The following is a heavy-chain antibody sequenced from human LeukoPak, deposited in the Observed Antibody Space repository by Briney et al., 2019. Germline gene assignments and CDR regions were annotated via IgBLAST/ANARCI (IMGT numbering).Heavy chain of an antibody. CDR2: SIPIFGTA. D-gene: IGHD5-18*01. Sequence: GAAVKVSCKASGGTFSSYAISWVRQPPGQGLEWMGGSIPIFGTANYAQKFQGRVTITADESTSTAYMELSRQTSEDTDVYYCARASSYGYLRPYYFGDWGQGTLVTVSS. CDR1: GGTFSSYA. V-gene: IGHV1-69*13. J-gene: IGHJ4*02. CDR3: ARASSYGYLRPYYFGD.